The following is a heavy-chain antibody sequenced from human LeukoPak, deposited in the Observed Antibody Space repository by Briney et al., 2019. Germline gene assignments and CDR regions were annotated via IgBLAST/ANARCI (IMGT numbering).Heavy chain of an antibody. J-gene: IGHJ6*03. CDR3: VREHYFYHMDG. Sequence: GGSLTLSCAASGFTFRSQWMGWVRQAPGKGREWVAKVNQGGTEKFYVDSVKGRFTISRDNPENSLYLQMNRLRAEDTAVYSCVREHYFYHMDGWGEGTTVTVSS. V-gene: IGHV3-7*01. CDR2: VNQGGTEK. CDR1: GFTFRSQW.